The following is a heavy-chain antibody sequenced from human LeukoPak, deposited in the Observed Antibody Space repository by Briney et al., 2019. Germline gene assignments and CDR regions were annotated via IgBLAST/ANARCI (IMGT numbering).Heavy chain of an antibody. V-gene: IGHV4-4*07. CDR2: IYSSGST. Sequence: SETLSLTCTVSGGSISSYYWNWIRQPAGKGLEWIGRIYSSGSTNYKSSLKSRIRMSVDTSKNQFSLRLSSVTAADTAVYYCARGGDYGSGSYLVVDPWGQGTLVTVSS. J-gene: IGHJ5*02. CDR1: GGSISSYY. CDR3: ARGGDYGSGSYLVVDP. D-gene: IGHD3-10*01.